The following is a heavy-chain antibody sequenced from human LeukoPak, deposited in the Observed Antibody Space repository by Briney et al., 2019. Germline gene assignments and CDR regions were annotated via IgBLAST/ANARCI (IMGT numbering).Heavy chain of an antibody. CDR1: GFTFSSYA. V-gene: IGHV3-64*01. D-gene: IGHD1-26*01. J-gene: IGHJ3*01. Sequence: PGGSLRLSCAASGFTFSSYAMHWVRQAPGKGLEYVSAISSNGGSTYYANFVKGRFTISRDNSKNTLYLQMGSLRAEDMAVYYCARVYSGSYEGAFDVWGQGTMVTVSS. CDR3: ARVYSGSYEGAFDV. CDR2: ISSNGGST.